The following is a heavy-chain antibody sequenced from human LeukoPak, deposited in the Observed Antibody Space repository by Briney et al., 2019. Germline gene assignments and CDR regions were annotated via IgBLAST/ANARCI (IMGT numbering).Heavy chain of an antibody. Sequence: GASVKVSCKASGYTFTSYYMHWVRKPPGQGLEWMGIINPSGGSTSYAQKFQGRVTMTRDTSTSTVYMELSSLRSEDTAVYYCARERAVALGYWGQGTLVTVSS. CDR3: ARERAVALGY. V-gene: IGHV1-46*01. CDR1: GYTFTSYY. D-gene: IGHD6-19*01. J-gene: IGHJ4*02. CDR2: INPSGGST.